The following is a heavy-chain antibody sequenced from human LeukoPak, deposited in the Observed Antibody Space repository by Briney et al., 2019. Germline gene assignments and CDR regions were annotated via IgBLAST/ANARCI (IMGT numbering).Heavy chain of an antibody. V-gene: IGHV4-4*07. J-gene: IGHJ6*02. CDR2: IYTSGST. D-gene: IGHD6-13*01. CDR1: GGSISSYY. CDR3: ARDREAAAGYYYYGMDA. Sequence: ASETLSLTCTVSGGSISSYYWSWIRQPAGKGLEWIGRIYTSGSTNYNPSLKSRVTMSVDTSKNQFSLKLSSVTAADTAVYYCARDREAAAGYYYYGMDAWGQGTTVTVSS.